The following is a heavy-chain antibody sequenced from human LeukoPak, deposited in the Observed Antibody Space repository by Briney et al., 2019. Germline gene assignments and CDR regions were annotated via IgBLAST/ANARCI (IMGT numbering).Heavy chain of an antibody. CDR3: AKESGWGLPHAFDL. D-gene: IGHD3-3*01. CDR2: ISYDGRKI. Sequence: PGRSLRLSCAASGFTFSSYGMHWVRQAPGKGLEWVTLISYDGRKIYYADSVKGRFTISRDNSKNTLYLQMNSLRAEDTAVYYCAKESGWGLPHAFDLWGQGTMVTVSS. CDR1: GFTFSSYG. J-gene: IGHJ3*01. V-gene: IGHV3-30*18.